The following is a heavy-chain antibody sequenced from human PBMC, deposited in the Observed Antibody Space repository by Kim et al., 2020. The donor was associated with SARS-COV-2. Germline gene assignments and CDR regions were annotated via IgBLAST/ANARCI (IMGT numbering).Heavy chain of an antibody. V-gene: IGHV1-46*01. Sequence: ASVKVSCKASGYTFTSYYMHWVRQAPGQGLEWMGIINPSGGSTSYAQKFQGRVTMTRDTSTSTVYMELSSLRSEDTAVYYCAREIKEVEVYSDNYGMDVWGQGTTVTVSS. J-gene: IGHJ6*02. CDR3: AREIKEVEVYSDNYGMDV. CDR2: INPSGGST. CDR1: GYTFTSYY. D-gene: IGHD4-4*01.